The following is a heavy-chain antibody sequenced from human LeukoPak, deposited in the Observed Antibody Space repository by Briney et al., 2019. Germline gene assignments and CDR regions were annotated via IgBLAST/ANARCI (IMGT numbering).Heavy chain of an antibody. Sequence: ASVKVSCKASGYTFTSYGISWVRQAPGQGLEWMGWISAYNGNTNYAQKLQGRVTMTTDTPTSTAYMELRSLRSDDTAVYYCARDLSPCGSCSGGSYDYWGQGTLVTVSS. CDR1: GYTFTSYG. D-gene: IGHD2-15*01. V-gene: IGHV1-18*01. J-gene: IGHJ4*02. CDR3: ARDLSPCGSCSGGSYDY. CDR2: ISAYNGNT.